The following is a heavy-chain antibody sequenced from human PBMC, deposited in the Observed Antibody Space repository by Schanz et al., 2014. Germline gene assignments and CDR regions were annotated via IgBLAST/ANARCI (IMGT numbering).Heavy chain of an antibody. D-gene: IGHD1-1*01. CDR1: GFSFDSYN. CDR2: LSFDSRHI. V-gene: IGHV3-21*06. CDR3: ARDGVAATTDFEY. J-gene: IGHJ4*02. Sequence: EMQLLESGGGLVQPGGSLRLSCAASGFSFDSYNMNWVRQSPGKGLEWVAFLSFDSRHIYYADSVKGRFTISRDNAKSSLHLQMNSLRADDTAVYYCARDGVAATTDFEYWGQGALVTVSS.